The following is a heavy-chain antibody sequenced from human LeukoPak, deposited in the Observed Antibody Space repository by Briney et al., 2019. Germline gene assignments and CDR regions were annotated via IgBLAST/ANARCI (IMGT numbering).Heavy chain of an antibody. CDR1: GYTFTSYG. J-gene: IGHJ6*03. D-gene: IGHD4-17*01. V-gene: IGHV1-18*01. CDR3: ARAGASNNDYGDFYYYYYMDV. Sequence: ASVKVSCKASGYTFTSYGISWVRQAPGQGLEWMGWISAYNGNTNYAQKFQGRVTITADESTNTAYMELSSLRSEDTAVYYCARAGASNNDYGDFYYYYYMDVWGKGTTVTISS. CDR2: ISAYNGNT.